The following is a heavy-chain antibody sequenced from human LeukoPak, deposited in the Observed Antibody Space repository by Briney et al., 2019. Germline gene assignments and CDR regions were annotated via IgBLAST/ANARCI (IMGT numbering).Heavy chain of an antibody. V-gene: IGHV3-30-3*01. CDR3: ARESGDIVVVVAASYFDY. D-gene: IGHD2-15*01. CDR1: GFTFSSYA. Sequence: GGSLRLSCAASGFTFSSYAMHWVRQAPGKGLEWVAVISYDGSNKYYADSVKGRFTISRDNSKNTLYLQMNSLRAEDTAVYYCARESGDIVVVVAASYFDYWGQGTLVTVSS. CDR2: ISYDGSNK. J-gene: IGHJ4*02.